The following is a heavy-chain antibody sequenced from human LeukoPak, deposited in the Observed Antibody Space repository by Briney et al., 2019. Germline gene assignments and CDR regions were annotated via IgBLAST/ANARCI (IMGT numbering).Heavy chain of an antibody. Sequence: GGSLRLSCAASGFTFSSYSINWVRQAPGKGLEWVSSISSSSSYIYYADSVKGRFTISRDNAKNSLYLQMNSLRAEDTAVYYCARDNSYGDYDYFDYWGQGTLVTVSS. CDR2: ISSSSSYI. J-gene: IGHJ4*02. D-gene: IGHD4-17*01. CDR3: ARDNSYGDYDYFDY. V-gene: IGHV3-21*01. CDR1: GFTFSSYS.